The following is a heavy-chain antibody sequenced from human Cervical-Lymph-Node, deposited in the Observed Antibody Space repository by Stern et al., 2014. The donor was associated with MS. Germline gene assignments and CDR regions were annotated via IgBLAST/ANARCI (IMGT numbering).Heavy chain of an antibody. D-gene: IGHD3-10*01. CDR3: ARDGSYYGMDV. CDR2: ISAYNGTT. Sequence: QLQLVQSGAEVKNPGASVKVSCKASGYTFTSYGISWVRQAPGQGLEWMGWISAYNGTTNYAQKLQGIATLTTDTSTRTAYMELRSLRSDDTAVYYCARDGSYYGMDVWGQGTTVTVSS. V-gene: IGHV1-18*04. J-gene: IGHJ6*02. CDR1: GYTFTSYG.